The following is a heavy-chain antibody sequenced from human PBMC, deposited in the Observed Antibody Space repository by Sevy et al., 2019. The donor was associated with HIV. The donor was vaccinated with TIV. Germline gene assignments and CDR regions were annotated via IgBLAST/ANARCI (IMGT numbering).Heavy chain of an antibody. Sequence: GGYLRLSCAASGFTFSSYAMSWVRQAPGKGLEWVSIISGNGGTYYADSVKGRLTISRDNSKNTLYLQMNSLRAEDTAVYYCAKDPKVAGTFPYYFDYWGQGTLVTVSS. V-gene: IGHV3-23*01. J-gene: IGHJ4*02. CDR3: AKDPKVAGTFPYYFDY. CDR2: ISGNGGT. CDR1: GFTFSSYA. D-gene: IGHD6-19*01.